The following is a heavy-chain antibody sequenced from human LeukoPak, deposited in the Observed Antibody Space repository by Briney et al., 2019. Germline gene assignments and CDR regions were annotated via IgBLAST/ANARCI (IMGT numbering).Heavy chain of an antibody. V-gene: IGHV3-23*01. D-gene: IGHD3-9*01. CDR1: GFTFSSYG. Sequence: GGTLRLSCAASGFTFSSYGMSWVRQAPGKGLEWVSSIGGRGGSAYYADSVKGRFTISRDNSKNTLYLRMNSLRAEDTAVYYCAKPGRDRLRDYYFYIDVCGKGTTVTMSS. CDR3: AKPGRDRLRDYYFYIDV. CDR2: IGGRGGSA. J-gene: IGHJ6*03.